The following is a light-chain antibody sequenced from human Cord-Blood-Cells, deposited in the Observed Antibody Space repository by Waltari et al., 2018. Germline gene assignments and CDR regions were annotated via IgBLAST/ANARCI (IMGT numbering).Light chain of an antibody. J-gene: IGLJ1*01. CDR1: SSDVGGYNY. CDR2: EVS. Sequence: QSALTQPASVSGSPGQSITISCTGTSSDVGGYNYVSWYQQHPGKAPKLMLYEVSNRPSGVSNRFAGSKSRNTASLTISGLQAEDEADYYCSSYTSSSTYVFGTGTKVTVL. V-gene: IGLV2-14*01. CDR3: SSYTSSSTYV.